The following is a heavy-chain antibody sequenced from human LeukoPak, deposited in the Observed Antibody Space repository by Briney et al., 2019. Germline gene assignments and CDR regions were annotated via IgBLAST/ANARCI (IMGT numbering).Heavy chain of an antibody. J-gene: IGHJ6*04. CDR2: IIPIFGTA. Sequence: SVKVSCQASGGTFSSYAISWVRQAPGQGLERMGGIIPIFGTANYAQKFQGRVTITADESTSTAYMELSSLRSEDTAVYYCARDGNDLAVGMDVWGKGTTVTVSS. D-gene: IGHD4-23*01. CDR3: ARDGNDLAVGMDV. CDR1: GGTFSSYA. V-gene: IGHV1-69*13.